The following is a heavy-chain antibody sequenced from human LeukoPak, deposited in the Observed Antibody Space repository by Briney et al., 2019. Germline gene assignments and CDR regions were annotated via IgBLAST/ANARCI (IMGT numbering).Heavy chain of an antibody. V-gene: IGHV4-59*08. CDR2: IYYGGST. J-gene: IGHJ4*02. CDR1: GGSISSYY. D-gene: IGHD6-19*01. CDR3: ARHGGQWPNYFDY. Sequence: SETLSLTCTVSGGSISSYYWSWIRQPPGKGLEWIGYIYYGGSTNYNPSLKSRVTISVDTSKNQFSLELNSVTAADTAVYYCARHGGQWPNYFDYWGQGTLVTVSS.